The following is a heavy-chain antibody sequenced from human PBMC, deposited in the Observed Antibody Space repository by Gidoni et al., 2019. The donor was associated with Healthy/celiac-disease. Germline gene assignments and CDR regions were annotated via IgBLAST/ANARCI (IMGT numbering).Heavy chain of an antibody. CDR2: ISYDGSKK. D-gene: IGHD4-17*01. CDR1: GFTFSRYA. V-gene: IGHV3-30-3*01. CDR3: AGVYGDYGSGDY. Sequence: QVQLVESGGGVVQPGRSLRLSCAASGFTFSRYAMHWVSQAQGKGLEWVAVISYDGSKKYYADSVKGRFTISRDNSKNTLYLQMNSLRAEDTAVYYCAGVYGDYGSGDYWGQGTLVTVSS. J-gene: IGHJ4*02.